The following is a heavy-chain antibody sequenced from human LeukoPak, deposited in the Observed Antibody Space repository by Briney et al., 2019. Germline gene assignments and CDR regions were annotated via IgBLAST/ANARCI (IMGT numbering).Heavy chain of an antibody. Sequence: SETLSLTCTVSGGSISSYYWSWIRQPAGKVLEWIGRIYTSGSTNYNPSLKSRVTMSVDTSKNQFSLKLSSVTAADTAVYYCARDYGDYEFGAFDIWGQGTMVTVSS. CDR1: GGSISSYY. D-gene: IGHD4-17*01. CDR3: ARDYGDYEFGAFDI. J-gene: IGHJ3*02. V-gene: IGHV4-4*07. CDR2: IYTSGST.